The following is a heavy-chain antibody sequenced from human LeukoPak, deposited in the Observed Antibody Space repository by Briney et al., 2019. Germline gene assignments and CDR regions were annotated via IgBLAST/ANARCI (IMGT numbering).Heavy chain of an antibody. V-gene: IGHV3-7*01. J-gene: IGHJ4*02. D-gene: IGHD1-14*01. CDR2: IKQDGSEK. CDR3: SATRSHFDY. CDR1: GFTFSSYW. Sequence: GGSLRLSCAASGFTFSSYWMSWVRQDPGKGLEWVANIKQDGSEKYYVDSVKGRFTISRDNAKNSLYLQMNSLRAEDTAVYYCSATRSHFDYWGQGTLVTVSS.